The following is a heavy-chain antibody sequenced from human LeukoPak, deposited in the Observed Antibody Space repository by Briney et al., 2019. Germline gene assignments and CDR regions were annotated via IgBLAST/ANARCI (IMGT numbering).Heavy chain of an antibody. D-gene: IGHD2-15*01. CDR1: GYIFTDYA. J-gene: IGHJ6*03. Sequence: GASVKVSRKASGYIFTDYAIHWLRQAPGQRPEWMGWMSGGNGNTKYSQKFQGRITLIRDTSAATAYMELSSLRHDDLAVYYCARGRGTSGSNRDFYYYYYMDVWGKGTTVTVSS. V-gene: IGHV1-3*01. CDR3: ARGRGTSGSNRDFYYYYYMDV. CDR2: MSGGNGNT.